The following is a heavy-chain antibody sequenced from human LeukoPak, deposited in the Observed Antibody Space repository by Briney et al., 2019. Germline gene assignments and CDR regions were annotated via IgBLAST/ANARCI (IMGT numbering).Heavy chain of an antibody. CDR1: GSTFSSYS. D-gene: IGHD6-13*01. V-gene: IGHV3-21*01. J-gene: IGHJ4*02. CDR2: ISSSSSYI. CDR3: ARDSLETIAGSDY. Sequence: PGGSLRLSCAVSGSTFSSYSMNWVRQAPGKGLEWVSSISSSSSYIYYADSVKGRFTISRDNAKNSLYLQMNSLRAEDTAVYYCARDSLETIAGSDYWGQGTLVTVSS.